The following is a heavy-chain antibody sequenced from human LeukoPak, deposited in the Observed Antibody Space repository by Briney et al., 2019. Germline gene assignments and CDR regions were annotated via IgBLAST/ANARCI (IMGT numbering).Heavy chain of an antibody. CDR2: IYHSGST. Sequence: PSETLSLTCTVSGGSISSGGYYWSWIRQPPGKGLEWIGYIYHSGSTYYNPSLKSRVTISVDRSKNQFSLKLSSVTAADTAVYYCARAEEVVPAASHFDYWAREPWSPSPQ. J-gene: IGHJ4*02. CDR3: ARAEEVVPAASHFDY. CDR1: GGSISSGGYY. V-gene: IGHV4-30-2*01. D-gene: IGHD2-2*01.